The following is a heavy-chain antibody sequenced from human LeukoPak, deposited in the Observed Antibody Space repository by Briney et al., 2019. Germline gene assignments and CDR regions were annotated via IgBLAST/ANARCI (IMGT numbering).Heavy chain of an antibody. J-gene: IGHJ4*02. CDR2: IRYDGSNK. D-gene: IGHD4-23*01. V-gene: IGHV3-30*02. Sequence: GGSLRLSCAASGFTFSSYGMHWVRQAPGKGLEWVAFIRYDGSNKYYADSVKGRFTISRDNAKNSLYLQVNSLRAEDTAVYYCARASTTMVPPFDRYYFDYWGQGTLVTVSS. CDR1: GFTFSSYG. CDR3: ARASTTMVPPFDRYYFDY.